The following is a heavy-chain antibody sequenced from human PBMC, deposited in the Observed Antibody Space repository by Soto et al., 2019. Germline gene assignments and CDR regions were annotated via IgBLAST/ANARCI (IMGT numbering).Heavy chain of an antibody. V-gene: IGHV4-31*03. CDR1: GGSISSGGYY. J-gene: IGHJ4*02. Sequence: PSETLSLTCTVSGGSISSGGYYWSWIRQHPGKGLEWIGYIYYSGSTYYNPSLKSRVTISVDTSKNQFSLKLSSVTAADTAVYYCARHGFRQLDNHFDYWGQGTLVTVSS. CDR3: ARHGFRQLDNHFDY. D-gene: IGHD5-18*01. CDR2: IYYSGST.